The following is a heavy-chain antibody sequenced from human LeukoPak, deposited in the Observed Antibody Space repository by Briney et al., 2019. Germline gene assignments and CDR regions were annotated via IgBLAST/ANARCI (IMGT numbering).Heavy chain of an antibody. CDR3: ARGVANHLYNWFDP. D-gene: IGHD2-21*01. J-gene: IGHJ5*02. V-gene: IGHV4-30-2*01. CDR1: GGSISSGGYS. Sequence: SETLSLTCAVSGGSISSGGYSWSWIRQPPGKGLEWIGYIYHSGSTCYNPSLKSRVTISVDRSKNQFSLKLSSVTAADTAVYYCARGVANHLYNWFDPWGQGTLVTVSS. CDR2: IYHSGST.